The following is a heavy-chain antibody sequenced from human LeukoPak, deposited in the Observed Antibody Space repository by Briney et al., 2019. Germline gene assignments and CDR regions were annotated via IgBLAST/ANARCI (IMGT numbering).Heavy chain of an antibody. D-gene: IGHD1-7*01. CDR1: GGSISSSSYY. CDR3: TREIGGTTVHY. J-gene: IGHJ4*01. V-gene: IGHV4-39*07. Sequence: SETLSLTCTVSGGSISSSSYYWGWIRQPPGKGLEWIGSIYYSGSTYYNPSLKSRVTISVDTSKNQFSLKLSSVTAADTAVYYCTREIGGTTVHYWGHGTLVTVSS. CDR2: IYYSGST.